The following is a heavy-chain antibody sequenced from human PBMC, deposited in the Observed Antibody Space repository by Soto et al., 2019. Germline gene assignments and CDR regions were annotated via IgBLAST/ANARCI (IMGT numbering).Heavy chain of an antibody. CDR1: GFTFSSYA. J-gene: IGHJ4*02. CDR2: ISYDGSNK. CDR3: ASSRYNKYYFDY. Sequence: PGGSLRLSCAASGFTFSSYAMHWVRQAPGKGLEWVAVISYDGSNKYYADSVKGRFTISRDNSNNTLYLQMNRLGDEDTAVYYCASSRYNKYYFDYWGQGTLVTVSS. V-gene: IGHV3-30-3*01. D-gene: IGHD1-1*01.